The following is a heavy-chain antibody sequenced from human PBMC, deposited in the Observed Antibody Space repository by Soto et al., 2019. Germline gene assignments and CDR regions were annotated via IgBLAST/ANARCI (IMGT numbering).Heavy chain of an antibody. V-gene: IGHV1-69*01. Sequence: QVQLEQSGSEVKKSGSSVKVSCKASGYSFSSHAITWVRQAPGQGLEWMGGIIPVFGTPSYAQKFQGRVTISADQSTNTSYLELSSLRSEDTAVYYCARGGALSTSWYWGDGLDSWGQGTQVTVSS. D-gene: IGHD6-13*01. J-gene: IGHJ4*02. CDR1: GYSFSSHA. CDR2: IIPVFGTP. CDR3: ARGGALSTSWYWGDGLDS.